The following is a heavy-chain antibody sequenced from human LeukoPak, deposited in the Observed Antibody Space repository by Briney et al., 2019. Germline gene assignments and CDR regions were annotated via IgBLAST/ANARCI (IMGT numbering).Heavy chain of an antibody. CDR1: GFTFSSYC. J-gene: IGHJ4*02. V-gene: IGHV3-7*01. D-gene: IGHD1-26*01. Sequence: GGSLRLSCGASGFTFSSYCMSWVRQAPGKGLEWVANIKQDGSEKDYVDSVKGRFTISRDNAKNSLYLQMNSLRAEDTAVYYCAKTRGSYLRGFDYWGQGTLVTVSS. CDR2: IKQDGSEK. CDR3: AKTRGSYLRGFDY.